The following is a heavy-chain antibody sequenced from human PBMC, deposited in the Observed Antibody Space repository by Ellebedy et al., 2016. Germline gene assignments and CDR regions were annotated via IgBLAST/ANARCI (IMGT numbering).Heavy chain of an antibody. CDR3: ARGGMLDCSSTYCVDY. V-gene: IGHV1-18*01. D-gene: IGHD2-2*01. CDR2: ISAYNGNT. J-gene: IGHJ4*02. CDR1: GYTFFSFG. Sequence: ASVKVSCXASGYTFFSFGISWVRQAPGQGLEWMGWISAYNGNTNYAQKLQGRVTMTTDTSTSTAYMELRSLRSDDTDMYYSARGGMLDCSSTYCVDYWGQGTLVTVSS.